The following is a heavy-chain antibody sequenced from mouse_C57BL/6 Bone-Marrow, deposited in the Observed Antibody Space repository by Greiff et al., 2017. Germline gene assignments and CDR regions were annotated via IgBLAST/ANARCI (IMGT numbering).Heavy chain of an antibody. Sequence: VQVVESGAELMKPGASVKLSCKATGYTFTGYWIEWVKQRPGQGLEWIGWIYPRDGSTKYNEKFKGKATLTVDTSSSTAYMELHSLTSEDSAVYFCARDYGSSYWYFDVWGTGTTVTVSS. D-gene: IGHD1-1*01. J-gene: IGHJ1*03. CDR3: ARDYGSSYWYFDV. V-gene: IGHV1-85*01. CDR1: GYTFTGYW. CDR2: IYPRDGST.